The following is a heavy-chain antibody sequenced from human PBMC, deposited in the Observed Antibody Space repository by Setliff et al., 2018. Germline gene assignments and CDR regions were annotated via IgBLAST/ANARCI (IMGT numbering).Heavy chain of an antibody. J-gene: IGHJ4*02. CDR3: ATFRGYTYGYDY. CDR1: GYTFITYG. D-gene: IGHD5-18*01. V-gene: IGHV1-18*01. Sequence: ASVKVSCKASGYTFITYGVNWVRQAPGQGLEWLGWISAYNGNTNYAQNLQDRVTMTTDTSTSTAYMELRSLGSDDTAVYYCATFRGYTYGYDYWGQGTLVTVSS. CDR2: ISAYNGNT.